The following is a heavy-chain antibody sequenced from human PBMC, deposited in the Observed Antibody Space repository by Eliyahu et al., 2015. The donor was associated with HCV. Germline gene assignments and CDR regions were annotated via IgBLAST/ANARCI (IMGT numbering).Heavy chain of an antibody. J-gene: IGHJ4*02. Sequence: EVRLVESGGGLVQPGGSLKLSCAASGFTVSSNYMTWVRQAPGKGLEWVSVIYRGGSTYYADSVKGRFTISRDNSKNMVYLQMNSLRVEDTAVYYCAATYYYETSDVDYWGQGTLVTVSS. CDR1: GFTVSSNY. D-gene: IGHD3-22*01. V-gene: IGHV3-66*01. CDR3: AATYYYETSDVDY. CDR2: IYRGGST.